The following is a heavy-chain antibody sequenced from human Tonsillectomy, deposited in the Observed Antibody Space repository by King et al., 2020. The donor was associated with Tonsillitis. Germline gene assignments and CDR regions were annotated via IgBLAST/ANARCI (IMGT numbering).Heavy chain of an antibody. CDR1: GFTFSNHG. D-gene: IGHD1-26*01. J-gene: IGHJ4*02. CDR2: ISYDGTNE. V-gene: IGHV3-30*18. Sequence: VQLVESGGGVVQPGRSLRLSCAASGFTFSNHGMHWVRQAPGKGLEWVAAISYDGTNEYYAASVKGRFAISRDNSNLYLQMSSLTAEDTAVYYCAKDRTYARTWFVELGVWGRGTLVGVSS. CDR3: AKDRTYARTWFVELGV.